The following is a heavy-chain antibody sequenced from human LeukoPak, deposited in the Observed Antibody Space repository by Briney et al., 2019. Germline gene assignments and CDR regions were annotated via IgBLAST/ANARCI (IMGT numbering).Heavy chain of an antibody. CDR3: AREVGAFYYYDSSGYYYRPYYFDY. CDR1: GGSISIYY. CDR2: IYYSGST. V-gene: IGHV4-59*01. D-gene: IGHD3-22*01. Sequence: PSETLSLTCTVSGGSISIYYWSWIRQPSGKGLVGMGYIYYSGSTNYNPSLKSRVTISVDTSKNQFSLKLSSVTAADTAVYYCAREVGAFYYYDSSGYYYRPYYFDYWGQGTLVTVSS. J-gene: IGHJ4*02.